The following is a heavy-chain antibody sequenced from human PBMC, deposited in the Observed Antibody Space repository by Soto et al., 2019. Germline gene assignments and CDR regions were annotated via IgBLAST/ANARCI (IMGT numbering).Heavy chain of an antibody. J-gene: IGHJ4*02. D-gene: IGHD4-17*01. CDR3: AYGDPLGPFDY. Sequence: PSETLSLTCTVSGASVSSYYWSWIRQSPGKGLEWIGYIQNSRTTNYNPSLKSRVTISVDTSKNQLSLKLRSVTAADTAVYYCAYGDPLGPFDYWGQGTLVTVSS. CDR2: IQNSRTT. CDR1: GASVSSYY. V-gene: IGHV4-59*02.